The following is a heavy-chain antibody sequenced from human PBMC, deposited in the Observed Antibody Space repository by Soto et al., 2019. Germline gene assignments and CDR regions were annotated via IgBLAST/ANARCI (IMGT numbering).Heavy chain of an antibody. V-gene: IGHV3-21*01. CDR2: ISSSSSYI. CDR1: GFTFSSYS. CDR3: ARDLDYGDYDWFDP. D-gene: IGHD4-17*01. Sequence: EGSLRLSCAASGFTFSSYSMNWVRQAPGKGLEWVSSISSSSSYIYYADSVKGRFTISRDNAKNSLYLQMNSLRAEDTAVYYCARDLDYGDYDWFDPWGQGTLVTVSS. J-gene: IGHJ5*02.